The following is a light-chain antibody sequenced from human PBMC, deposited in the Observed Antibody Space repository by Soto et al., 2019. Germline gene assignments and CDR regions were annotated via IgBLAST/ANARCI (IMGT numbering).Light chain of an antibody. V-gene: IGKV3-15*01. CDR3: QQYSNWPRT. CDR2: GAS. CDR1: QSVSSN. Sequence: EIVMTQSPATLSVSPGERATLSCRASQSVSSNLAWYQQKPGQAPRLLIYGASTRATGIPARFSGSGSGTEFTLTISSLQSEDFAVYHCQQYSNWPRTFGQGTRVKIK. J-gene: IGKJ1*01.